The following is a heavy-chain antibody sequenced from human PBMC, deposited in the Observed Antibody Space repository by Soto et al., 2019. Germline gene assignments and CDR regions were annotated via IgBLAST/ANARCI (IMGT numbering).Heavy chain of an antibody. V-gene: IGHV3-33*01. CDR1: GFTFSSYG. Sequence: GGSLRLSCAASGFTFSSYGMHWVRQAPGKGLEWVAVIWYDGSNKYYADSVKGRLTISRDNSKNTLYLQMNSLRAEDTAVYYCARDPDPLVGATGGGWFDPWGQGTLVTVSS. CDR3: ARDPDPLVGATGGGWFDP. J-gene: IGHJ5*02. CDR2: IWYDGSNK. D-gene: IGHD1-26*01.